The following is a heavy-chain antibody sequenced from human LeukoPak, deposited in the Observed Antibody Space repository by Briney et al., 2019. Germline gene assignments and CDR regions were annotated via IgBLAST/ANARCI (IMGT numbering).Heavy chain of an antibody. CDR2: INPNSGGT. D-gene: IGHD6-13*01. J-gene: IGHJ4*02. CDR1: GYTFTSYY. V-gene: IGHV1-2*06. Sequence: ASVKVSCKASGYTFTSYYMHWVRQAPGQGLEWMGRINPNSGGTNYAQKFQGRVTMTRDTSISTAYMELSRLRSDDTAVYYCARVPYRYSSSWYYFDYWGQGTLVTVSS. CDR3: ARVPYRYSSSWYYFDY.